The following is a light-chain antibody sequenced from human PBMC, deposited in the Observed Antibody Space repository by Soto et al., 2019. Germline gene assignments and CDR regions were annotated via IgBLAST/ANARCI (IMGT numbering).Light chain of an antibody. CDR3: SLYTSNGSLI. Sequence: QSALTQPPSVSGSPGQSVTISCTGTTSGIDNYDSVSWYQQAPGTAPKLIIYDVNNRPSGAPDRFSGSTSGNTASLTISRLQAEDETDYFCSLYTSNGSLIFGPGTKVTVL. CDR1: TSGIDNYDS. CDR2: DVN. J-gene: IGLJ1*01. V-gene: IGLV2-18*01.